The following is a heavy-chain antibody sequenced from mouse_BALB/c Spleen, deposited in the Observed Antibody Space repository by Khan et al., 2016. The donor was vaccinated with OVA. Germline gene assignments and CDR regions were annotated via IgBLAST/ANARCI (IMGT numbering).Heavy chain of an antibody. CDR3: TRSGYGSFAF. D-gene: IGHD1-2*01. CDR2: IYPNSGGS. Sequence: EVQLQEPGPELVKPGASVKISCKASGYTFTDYNMDWVKQSHGKSLEWIGYIYPNSGGSGYNQKFKTQATLTVDISSSTAYMELRSLTSEDSAVYYWTRSGYGSFAFWGQGTLVTVSA. V-gene: IGHV1S29*02. CDR1: GYTFTDYN. J-gene: IGHJ3*01.